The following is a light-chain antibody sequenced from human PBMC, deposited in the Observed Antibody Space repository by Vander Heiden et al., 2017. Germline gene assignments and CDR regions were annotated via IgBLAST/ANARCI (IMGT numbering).Light chain of an antibody. V-gene: IGKV3-20*01. CDR3: QQYGGSPRGLT. CDR2: GAS. J-gene: IGKJ4*01. Sequence: IVFTQSPATLSLSPWERATLSCRASQSVSSTYLAWYQQRPGQAPRLLIYGASSRATGIPDRFSGSGSGTDFTLTITRLEPEDFAVYYCQQYGGSPRGLTFGGGTKVEIQ. CDR1: QSVSSTY.